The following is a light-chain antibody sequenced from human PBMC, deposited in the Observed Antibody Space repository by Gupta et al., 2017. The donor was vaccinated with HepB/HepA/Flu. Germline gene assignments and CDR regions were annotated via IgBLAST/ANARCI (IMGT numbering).Light chain of an antibody. CDR3: CSYEGTYTMI. CDR2: DVN. V-gene: IGLV2-11*01. J-gene: IGLJ2*01. Sequence: QSALTQPRPVSGSPGQSLTISCTGTLSNVGGYNYVSWYQQHPGRAPRLMIYDVNERPSGVPGRFSASKSGNTASLTISGLQPEDEADYYCCSYEGTYTMIFGGGTKVTVL. CDR1: LSNVGGYNY.